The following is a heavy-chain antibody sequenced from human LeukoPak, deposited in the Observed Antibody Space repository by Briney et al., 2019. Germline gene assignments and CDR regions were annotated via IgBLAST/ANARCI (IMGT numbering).Heavy chain of an antibody. CDR1: GFTVSSNY. J-gene: IGHJ4*02. Sequence: GGSLRLSCAASGFTVSSNYMSWVRQAPGQGLEWVSVIYSGGSTYYADYVKGRFTIFRDNSKTTLYLYMNSLRAEDTAVYYCARDPGRSGSPTDYWGQGTLVTVSS. V-gene: IGHV3-53*01. D-gene: IGHD1-26*01. CDR2: IYSGGST. CDR3: ARDPGRSGSPTDY.